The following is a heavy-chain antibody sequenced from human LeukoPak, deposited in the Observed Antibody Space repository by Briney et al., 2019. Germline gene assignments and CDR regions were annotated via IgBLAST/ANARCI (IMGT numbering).Heavy chain of an antibody. D-gene: IGHD6-19*01. CDR1: GYTFTSYD. J-gene: IGHJ4*02. Sequence: ASVKVSCKASGYTFTSYDINWVRQATGQGLEWMGWMNPNSGNTDYAQKFQGRVTMTRNTSISTAYMELSSLRSEETAVYYCASAGIAVAGRGGYYFDYWGQGTLVTVSS. CDR3: ASAGIAVAGRGGYYFDY. V-gene: IGHV1-8*01. CDR2: MNPNSGNT.